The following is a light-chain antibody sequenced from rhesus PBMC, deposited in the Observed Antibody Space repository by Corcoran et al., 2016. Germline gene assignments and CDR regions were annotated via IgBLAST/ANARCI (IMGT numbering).Light chain of an antibody. CDR3: GSYRSGSTYI. Sequence: QSALTQPPSVSKSLGQSVTISYTGTSSDIGGYNGVSWYQQHPGTAPRLLIYEVSKRPSGVSDRFSGSKSGNTASLTISGLQAEDEADYYCGSYRSGSTYIFGAGTRLTVL. CDR2: EVS. J-gene: IGLJ1*01. V-gene: IGLV2-38*01. CDR1: SSDIGGYNG.